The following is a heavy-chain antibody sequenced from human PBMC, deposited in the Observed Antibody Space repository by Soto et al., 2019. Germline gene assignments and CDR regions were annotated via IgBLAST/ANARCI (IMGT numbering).Heavy chain of an antibody. CDR2: IYHSGST. V-gene: IGHV4-4*02. J-gene: IGHJ4*02. CDR3: ARFIVVVVAATQAGYYFDY. Sequence: QVQLQESGPGLVKPSGTLSLTCAVSGGSISSSNWWSWVRQPPGKGLEWIGEIYHSGSTNYNPSLTSRVTISVDKSKNQFSLKLSSVTAADTAVYYCARFIVVVVAATQAGYYFDYWGQGTLVTVSS. CDR1: GGSISSSNW. D-gene: IGHD2-15*01.